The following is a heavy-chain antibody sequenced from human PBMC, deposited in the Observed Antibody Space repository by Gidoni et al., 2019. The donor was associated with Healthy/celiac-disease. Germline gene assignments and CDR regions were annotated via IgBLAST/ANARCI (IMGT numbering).Heavy chain of an antibody. Sequence: QVQLVQSGAAVKKPGASVTVSCKASGYTFTSSAMHWVRQAPGRRLEWMGWINAGNGNTKYSQKFQGRVTMTRDTSASTAYMELSSLRSEDTAVYYCASNPSTIFGVVTYYYGMDVWGQGTTVTVSS. CDR2: INAGNGNT. D-gene: IGHD3-3*01. CDR3: ASNPSTIFGVVTYYYGMDV. CDR1: GYTFTSSA. J-gene: IGHJ6*02. V-gene: IGHV1-3*01.